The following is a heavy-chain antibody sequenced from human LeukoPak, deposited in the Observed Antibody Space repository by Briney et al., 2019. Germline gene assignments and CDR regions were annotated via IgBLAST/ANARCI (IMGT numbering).Heavy chain of an antibody. CDR1: GYTFTSYG. D-gene: IGHD6-13*01. CDR2: ISAYNGNT. J-gene: IGHJ4*02. CDR3: ARYSAAGRTYYFDY. V-gene: IGHV1-18*01. Sequence: ASVKVSCKASGYTFTSYGTSWVRQAPGQGLEWMGWISAYNGNTNYAQKLQDRVSMTTDSSTNTAYMELRSLRSDDTAVYYCARYSAAGRTYYFDYWGQGTLVTVSS.